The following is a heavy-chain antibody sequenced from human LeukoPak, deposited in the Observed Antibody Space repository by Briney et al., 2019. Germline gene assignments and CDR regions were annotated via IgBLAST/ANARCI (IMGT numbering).Heavy chain of an antibody. CDR1: GFTFSSYA. D-gene: IGHD4-17*01. Sequence: GGSLRLSCAASGFTFSSYAMSWVRQAPGKGLEWVSGISGSGGSTYYADSVKGRFTISRDNSKNTLYLQMNSLRAEDTAVYYCARSLYGDYAYPGDYWGQGTLVTVSS. J-gene: IGHJ4*02. CDR3: ARSLYGDYAYPGDY. V-gene: IGHV3-23*01. CDR2: ISGSGGST.